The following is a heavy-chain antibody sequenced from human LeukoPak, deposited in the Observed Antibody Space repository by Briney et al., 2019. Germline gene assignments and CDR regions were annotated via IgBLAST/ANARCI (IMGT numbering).Heavy chain of an antibody. D-gene: IGHD1-26*01. Sequence: PGGSLRLSCAASGFTVSAYSMGWVRQAPGKGLEWLSLIYGGDRTYHADSVKGRFTVSRDDSENTLSLQMNSLRVEDTALYFCARVVGASHHTVDYWGQGALVTVSS. CDR1: GFTVSAYS. CDR2: IYGGDRT. V-gene: IGHV3-53*01. J-gene: IGHJ4*02. CDR3: ARVVGASHHTVDY.